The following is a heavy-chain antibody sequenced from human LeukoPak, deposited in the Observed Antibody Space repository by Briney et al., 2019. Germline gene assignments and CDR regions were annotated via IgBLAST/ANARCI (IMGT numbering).Heavy chain of an antibody. CDR1: GFTFSSYG. CDR2: ISSSSSYI. V-gene: IGHV3-21*01. D-gene: IGHD6-19*01. CDR3: AREYGYNSACSDY. J-gene: IGHJ4*02. Sequence: AGGSLRLSCAASGFTFSSYGMHWVRQAPGKGLEWVSSISSSSSYIYYADSVKGRFTISRDNAKNSLYLQTNSLRAEDTAVYYCAREYGYNSACSDYWGQGTLVTVSS.